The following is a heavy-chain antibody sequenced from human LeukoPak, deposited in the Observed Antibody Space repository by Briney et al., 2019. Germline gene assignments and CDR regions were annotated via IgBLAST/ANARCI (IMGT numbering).Heavy chain of an antibody. CDR1: GGSISSSNW. Sequence: SETLSLTCAVSGGSISSSNWWSWVRQPPEKGLEWIGEIYHSGSTNYNPSLKSRVTISVDTSKNQFSLKLSSVTAADTAVYYCARAHRGGMVAFDIWGQGTMVTVSS. V-gene: IGHV4-4*02. CDR2: IYHSGST. D-gene: IGHD3-10*01. CDR3: ARAHRGGMVAFDI. J-gene: IGHJ3*02.